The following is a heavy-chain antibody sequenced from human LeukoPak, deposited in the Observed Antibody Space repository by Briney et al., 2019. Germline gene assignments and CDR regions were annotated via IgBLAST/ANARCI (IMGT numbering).Heavy chain of an antibody. D-gene: IGHD3-9*01. CDR3: SKWGDYDVLTGYYDSDF. J-gene: IGHJ5*01. V-gene: IGHV3-23*01. CDR1: GFTFSNYA. Sequence: PGASLRLSCAASGFTFSNYAMSWVRQAPGKGLEWVSAIVGSGGSTYYADSAKGRFSISRDNSKNTLFLQMNSLRVEDTALYYCSKWGDYDVLTGYYDSDFWGQGTLVTVSS. CDR2: IVGSGGST.